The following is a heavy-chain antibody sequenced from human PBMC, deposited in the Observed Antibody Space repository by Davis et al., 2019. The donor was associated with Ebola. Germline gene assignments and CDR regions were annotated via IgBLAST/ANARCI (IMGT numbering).Heavy chain of an antibody. CDR3: ARVEAAAGVDY. Sequence: LETLSLTCTVSGGSISSYYWSWIRQPPGKGLEWIGYIYYSGSTNYNPSLKSRVTISVDTSKNQFSLKLSSVTAADTAVYYCARVEAAAGVDYWGQGTLVTVSS. D-gene: IGHD6-13*01. CDR2: IYYSGST. J-gene: IGHJ4*02. V-gene: IGHV4-59*01. CDR1: GGSISSYY.